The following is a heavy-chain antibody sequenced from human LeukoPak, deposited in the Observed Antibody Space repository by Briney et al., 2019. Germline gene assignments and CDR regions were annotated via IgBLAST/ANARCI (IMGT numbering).Heavy chain of an antibody. CDR2: ISWNSGNM. Sequence: PGRCLSLSCAASGFTFDDYAMHWVRLAPGKGLEWVSGISWNSGNMAYADSVKGRFTISRDNAKNSLYLQMNTLRVEDTALYYCAKFSTYYYDASGFIDYWGQGTLVTVSS. J-gene: IGHJ4*02. CDR3: AKFSTYYYDASGFIDY. V-gene: IGHV3-9*01. CDR1: GFTFDDYA. D-gene: IGHD3-22*01.